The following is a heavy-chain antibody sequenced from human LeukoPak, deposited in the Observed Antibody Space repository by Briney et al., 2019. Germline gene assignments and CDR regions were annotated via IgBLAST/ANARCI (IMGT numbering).Heavy chain of an antibody. CDR2: IIPIFGTA. CDR3: ARGDKGYNTMIIY. V-gene: IGHV1-69*05. D-gene: IGHD3-22*01. CDR1: GGTFSSYA. Sequence: SVKVSCKASGGTFSSYAISWVRQALGQGLEWMGRIIPIFGTANYAQKFQGRVTITTDESTSTAYMELSSLRSEDTAVYYCARGDKGYNTMIIYWGQGTLVTVSS. J-gene: IGHJ4*02.